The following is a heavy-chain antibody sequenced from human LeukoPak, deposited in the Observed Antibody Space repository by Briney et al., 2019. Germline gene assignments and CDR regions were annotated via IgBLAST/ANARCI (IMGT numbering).Heavy chain of an antibody. V-gene: IGHV4-59*08. CDR1: GDSISSYY. D-gene: IGHD6-13*01. CDR2: IYYSGST. Sequence: PSETLSLTCTVSGDSISSYYWSWIRQPPGKGLEWIGYIYYSGSTNYNPSLMSRVTISVDTSKNQFSLKLSSVTAADTAVYYCAGQGVAAAGTSRFDYWGQGTLVTVSS. CDR3: AGQGVAAAGTSRFDY. J-gene: IGHJ4*02.